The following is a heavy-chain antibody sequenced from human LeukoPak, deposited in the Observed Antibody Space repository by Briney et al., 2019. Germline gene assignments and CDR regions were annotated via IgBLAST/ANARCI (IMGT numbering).Heavy chain of an antibody. CDR2: ISYDGSNK. CDR1: GFTFSSYW. J-gene: IGHJ4*02. Sequence: GGSLRLSCAASGFTFSSYWMSWVRQAPGKGLEWVAVISYDGSNKYYADSVKGRFTISRDNSKNTLSLQMNRLRAEDTAVFYCAKGFGWNHHDSSDYWGQGTLVTVSS. V-gene: IGHV3-30*18. CDR3: AKGFGWNHHDSSDY. D-gene: IGHD3-16*01.